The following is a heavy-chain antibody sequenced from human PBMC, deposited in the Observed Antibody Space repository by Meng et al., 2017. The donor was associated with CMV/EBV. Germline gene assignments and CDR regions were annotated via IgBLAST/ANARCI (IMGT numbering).Heavy chain of an antibody. V-gene: IGHV3-23*03. CDR3: AKVRTNYFDH. Sequence: GESLKISCAASGFTFSSYAMSWVRQAPGKGLEWVSVIYSGGSSTYYADSVKGRFTISRDNSKNTLYLQMNSLRAEDTAVYYCAKVRTNYFDHWGQGTLVTVSS. CDR2: IYSGGSST. CDR1: GFTFSSYA. J-gene: IGHJ4*02.